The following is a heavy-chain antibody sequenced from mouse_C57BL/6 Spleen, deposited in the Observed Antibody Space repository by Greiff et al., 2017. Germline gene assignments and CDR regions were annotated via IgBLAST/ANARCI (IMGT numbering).Heavy chain of an antibody. V-gene: IGHV3-6*01. CDR3: AREGYGSSYWYFDV. CDR1: GYSITSGYY. CDR2: ISYDGSN. Sequence: ESGPGLVKPSQSLSLTCSVTGYSITSGYYWNWIRQFPGNKLEWMGYISYDGSNNYNPSLKNRISITRDTSKNQFFLKLNSVTTEDTATYYCAREGYGSSYWYFDVWGTGTTVTVSS. D-gene: IGHD1-1*01. J-gene: IGHJ1*03.